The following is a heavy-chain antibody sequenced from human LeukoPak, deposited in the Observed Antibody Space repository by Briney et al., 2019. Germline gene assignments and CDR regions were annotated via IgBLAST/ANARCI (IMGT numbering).Heavy chain of an antibody. CDR1: GGSFSGYY. CDR2: INHSGST. J-gene: IGHJ4*02. V-gene: IGHV4-34*01. CDR3: ARGRYCSGGSCYEG. D-gene: IGHD2-15*01. Sequence: SETLSLTCAVYGGSFSGYYWSWIRQPPGKGLEWIGEINHSGSTNYNPSLKSRVTISVDTSKNQFSLKLSSVTAADTAVHYCARGRYCSGGSCYEGWGQGTLVTVSS.